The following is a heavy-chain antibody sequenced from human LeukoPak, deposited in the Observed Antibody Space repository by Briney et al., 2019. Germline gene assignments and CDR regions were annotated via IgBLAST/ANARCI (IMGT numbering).Heavy chain of an antibody. J-gene: IGHJ4*02. CDR3: AKEGTPPSQWELLV. CDR1: GLTFSAYG. CDR2: ISGGGGST. D-gene: IGHD1-26*01. Sequence: GGSLRLSCVASGLTFSAYGMSWIRQSPDKGLEWVSAISGGGGSTYYADSAQGRFTISRDNSKNTLYLQMNSLRAEDTAVYYCAKEGTPPSQWELLVWGQGTLVTVSS. V-gene: IGHV3-23*01.